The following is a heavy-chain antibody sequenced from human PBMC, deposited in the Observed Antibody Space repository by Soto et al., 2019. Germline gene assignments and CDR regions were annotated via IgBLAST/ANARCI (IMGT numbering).Heavy chain of an antibody. D-gene: IGHD3-16*01. Sequence: QVQLQESGPGLVKPSETLSLTCTVSGGSISSYYWSWIRQPPGKGLEWIGYIYYSGSTNYNPSLKSRVTISVDTSKNQFSLKLSSVTAADTAVYYCASLGDHDAFDIWGQGTMVTVSS. CDR3: ASLGDHDAFDI. CDR1: GGSISSYY. J-gene: IGHJ3*02. CDR2: IYYSGST. V-gene: IGHV4-59*01.